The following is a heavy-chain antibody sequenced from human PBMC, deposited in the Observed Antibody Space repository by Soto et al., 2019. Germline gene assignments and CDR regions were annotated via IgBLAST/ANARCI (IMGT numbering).Heavy chain of an antibody. J-gene: IGHJ4*02. CDR2: INSGGGGT. CDR1: GFTFSTYA. V-gene: IGHV3-23*01. CDR3: AKRGTYYFDY. Sequence: EVQLLESGGGLVQPGGSLRLSCAASGFTFSTYAMSWVRQAPGKGLEWVSSINSGGGGTFYSDSVKGRFTISRDNSKNPLYLQINSLRAEDTAVYYCAKRGTYYFDYWGQGALVAVSS. D-gene: IGHD2-15*01.